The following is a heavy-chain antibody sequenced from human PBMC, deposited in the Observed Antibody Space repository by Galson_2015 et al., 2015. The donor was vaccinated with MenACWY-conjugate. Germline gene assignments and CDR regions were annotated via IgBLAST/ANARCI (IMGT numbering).Heavy chain of an antibody. CDR1: GYSISNGYY. CDR3: ARNFFGSGSNARYFDS. V-gene: IGHV4-38-2*01. Sequence: TCAVSGYSISNGYYWGWIRQPPGKGLEWIGSVYQSGGSYFNPSLKSRVTIAVGTSKNQFSLKLNSVTAADTAVYYCARNFFGSGSNARYFDSWGQGTLVTVSS. CDR2: VYQSGGS. J-gene: IGHJ4*02. D-gene: IGHD3-10*01.